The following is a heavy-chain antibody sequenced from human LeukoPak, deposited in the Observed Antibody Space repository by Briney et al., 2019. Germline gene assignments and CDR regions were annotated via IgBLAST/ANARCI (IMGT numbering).Heavy chain of an antibody. V-gene: IGHV4-4*07. CDR3: ARDPNYHYDSGSHYFDY. CDR1: GGSISSYY. CDR2: FYTSGST. Sequence: SETLSLTCTVPGGSISSYYWSWIRQPAGKGLEWIGRFYTSGSTNYNPSLKSRVTMSVDTSKNQFSLKLSSVTAADTAVYYCARDPNYHYDSGSHYFDYWGQGTLVTVSS. D-gene: IGHD3-10*01. J-gene: IGHJ4*02.